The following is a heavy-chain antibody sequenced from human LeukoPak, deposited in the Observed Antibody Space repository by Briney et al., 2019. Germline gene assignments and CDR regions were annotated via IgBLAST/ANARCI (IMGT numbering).Heavy chain of an antibody. CDR3: AKGYRSSWYPFGY. CDR1: GGSITPYY. J-gene: IGHJ4*02. V-gene: IGHV4-4*07. CDR2: IHASGSS. D-gene: IGHD6-13*01. Sequence: SDTLSLTCTVSGGSITPYYWSWIRQPAAKGLEWIGRIHASGSSNYHHPLKSRVTMSVDTTKSQFSLYLTSVTAADTAVYYCAKGYRSSWYPFGYWGQGILGTVSS.